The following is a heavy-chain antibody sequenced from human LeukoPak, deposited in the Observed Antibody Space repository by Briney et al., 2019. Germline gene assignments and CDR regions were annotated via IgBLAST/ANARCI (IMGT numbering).Heavy chain of an antibody. Sequence: PGGSLRLSCAASGFTFSSYAMSWVRQAPGKGLEWVSAISGSGGSTYYADSVKGRFTISRDNSKNTLYLQMNSLRAEDTAVYYCARDLGYSYGYDYWGQGTLVTVSS. D-gene: IGHD5-18*01. CDR3: ARDLGYSYGYDY. J-gene: IGHJ4*02. CDR1: GFTFSSYA. V-gene: IGHV3-23*01. CDR2: ISGSGGST.